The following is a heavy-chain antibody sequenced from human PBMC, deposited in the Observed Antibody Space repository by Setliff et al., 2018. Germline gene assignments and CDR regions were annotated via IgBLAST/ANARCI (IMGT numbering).Heavy chain of an antibody. Sequence: SETLSLTCAVYGGSVSTYYWSWIRQPPGKGLEWIGFIFYSGYTHYNPSLKSRVTMSVDVSRNQFSLELSSVTAADTAVYYCARDPGVHSGTWCLDSWGQGTQVTVSS. V-gene: IGHV4-59*02. CDR2: IFYSGYT. CDR3: ARDPGVHSGTWCLDS. J-gene: IGHJ4*02. CDR1: GGSVSTYY. D-gene: IGHD2-8*01.